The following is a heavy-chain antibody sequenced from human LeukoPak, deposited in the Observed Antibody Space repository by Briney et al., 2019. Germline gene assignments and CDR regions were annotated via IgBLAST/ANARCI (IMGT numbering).Heavy chain of an antibody. Sequence: GGSLRLSCVASGLKFSTYTMAWVRHVPGRGLEWVSSITGIIDATYYGDSVRGRFTISRDNAKNSLYLQMNSLRAEDTAVYYCATLTVASPFDYWGQGALVTVSS. CDR3: ATLTVASPFDY. V-gene: IGHV3-21*01. CDR2: ITGIIDAT. CDR1: GLKFSTYT. J-gene: IGHJ4*02. D-gene: IGHD5-12*01.